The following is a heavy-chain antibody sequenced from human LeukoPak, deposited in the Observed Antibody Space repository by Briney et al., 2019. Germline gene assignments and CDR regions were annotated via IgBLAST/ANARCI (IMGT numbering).Heavy chain of an antibody. CDR2: ISYDGSNK. J-gene: IGHJ4*02. D-gene: IGHD5-24*01. Sequence: GRSLRLSCAASGFTFSSYGMHWVRQAPGKGLEWVAVISYDGSNKYYADSVKGRFTISRDNSKNTLYLQMNSLRAEDMAVYYCAKDRWDGYIPYYFDYWGQGTLVTVSS. CDR3: AKDRWDGYIPYYFDY. V-gene: IGHV3-30*18. CDR1: GFTFSSYG.